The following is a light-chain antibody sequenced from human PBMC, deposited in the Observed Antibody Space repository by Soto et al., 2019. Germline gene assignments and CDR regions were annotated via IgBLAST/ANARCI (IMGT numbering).Light chain of an antibody. CDR2: GTS. CDR1: QSVSSDY. J-gene: IGKJ3*01. CDR3: QQYASSPL. Sequence: EIVLTQSPGTLSLSPGERATLSCRASQSVSSDYIAWYQQKPGQAHRLLMYGTSSRAPGIPDRFSGSGSGTDFTLIISRLEPEDFAVYYCQQYASSPLFGPGTKVDIK. V-gene: IGKV3-20*01.